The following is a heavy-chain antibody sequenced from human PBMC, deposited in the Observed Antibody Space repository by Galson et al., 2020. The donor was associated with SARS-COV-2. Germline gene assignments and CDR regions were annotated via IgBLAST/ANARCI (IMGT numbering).Heavy chain of an antibody. D-gene: IGHD6-19*01. CDR1: GFSFSNFG. CDR2: IWYDGSKK. V-gene: IGHV3-33*01. J-gene: IGHJ4*02. Sequence: TGGSLRLSCAASGFSFSNFGMHWVRQAPGKGLEWVAVIWYDGSKKYYADSVKGRFTISRDNSKNTVYLEMNSLRAEDTAVYYCARYRSGSSDYWGQGTLVTVSS. CDR3: ARYRSGSSDY.